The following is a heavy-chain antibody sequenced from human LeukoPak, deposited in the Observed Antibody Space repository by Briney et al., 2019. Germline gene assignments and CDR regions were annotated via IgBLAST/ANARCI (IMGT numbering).Heavy chain of an antibody. CDR2: ISWDGGST. J-gene: IGHJ4*02. Sequence: GGSLRLSCAASGFTFDDYAMHWVRQAPGKGLEWVSLISWDGGSTYYADSVKGRFTISRDNSKNSLYLQMNSLRAEDTAVYYCAKEDGNYGSGRYYYFDYSGQGTLVTVSS. D-gene: IGHD3-10*01. CDR3: AKEDGNYGSGRYYYFDY. V-gene: IGHV3-43D*03. CDR1: GFTFDDYA.